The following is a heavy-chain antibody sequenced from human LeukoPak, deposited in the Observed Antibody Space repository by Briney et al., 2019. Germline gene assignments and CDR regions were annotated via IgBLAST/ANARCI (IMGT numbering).Heavy chain of an antibody. CDR3: ASIGDGYNPRPFDY. Sequence: GASVKVSCKASGYTFTSYDINWVRQATGQGLEWMGWMNPNSGNTGYAQKFQGRVTITADESTSTAYMELSSLRSEDTAVYYCASIGDGYNPRPFDYWGQGTLVTVSS. D-gene: IGHD5-24*01. CDR2: MNPNSGNT. V-gene: IGHV1-8*01. CDR1: GYTFTSYD. J-gene: IGHJ4*02.